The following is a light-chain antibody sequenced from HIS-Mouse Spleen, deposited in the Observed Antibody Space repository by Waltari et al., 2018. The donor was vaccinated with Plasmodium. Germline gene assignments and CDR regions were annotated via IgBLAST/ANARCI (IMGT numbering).Light chain of an antibody. CDR1: QCVSSY. CDR3: QQRSNWPRVLT. Sequence: EIVLTQSPATLSLSPAERATLSCRASQCVSSYLAWYQQKPGQAPRLLLYDASNRATGIPARFSGSGSGTDFTLTISSLEPEDFAVYYCQQRSNWPRVLTFGGGTKVEIK. V-gene: IGKV3-11*01. J-gene: IGKJ4*01. CDR2: DAS.